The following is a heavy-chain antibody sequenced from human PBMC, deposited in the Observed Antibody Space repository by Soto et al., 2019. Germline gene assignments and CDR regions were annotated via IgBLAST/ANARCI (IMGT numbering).Heavy chain of an antibody. J-gene: IGHJ4*02. V-gene: IGHV4-39*01. D-gene: IGHD3-3*01. CDR3: ARLRGAALRFFDY. Sequence: PSETLSLTCTVSGGSISSSSYYGGWIRQPPGKGLEWIGSIYYSGSTYYNPSLKSRVTISVDTSKNQFSLKLSSVTAADTAVYYCARLRGAALRFFDYWGQGTLVTVSS. CDR1: GGSISSSSYY. CDR2: IYYSGST.